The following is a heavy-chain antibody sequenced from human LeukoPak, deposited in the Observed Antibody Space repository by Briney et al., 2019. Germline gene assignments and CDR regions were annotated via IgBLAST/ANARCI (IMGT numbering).Heavy chain of an antibody. V-gene: IGHV3-7*01. D-gene: IGHD3-10*01. CDR1: GFTFSRYW. Sequence: GGSLRLSCAASGFTFSRYWMNWVRQAPGKGLEGVANIKHDGREKYYVDSVKGRFTISRDNAKKSFYLQMNSLRGEDTAVYYCARGGENYYGSGSQDYWGQGSLVTVSS. J-gene: IGHJ4*02. CDR3: ARGGENYYGSGSQDY. CDR2: IKHDGREK.